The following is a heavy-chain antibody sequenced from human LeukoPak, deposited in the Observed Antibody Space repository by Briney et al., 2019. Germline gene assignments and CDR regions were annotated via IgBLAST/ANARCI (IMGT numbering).Heavy chain of an antibody. Sequence: PGGSLRLSCAGSGFTFSSYEMHWVRQAPGKGLEWVSYISYSGTSIYYASSVKGRFTLSRDTAKNSLYLQMNSLRAEDTAVYYCARGSSCTECFIPRWMDVWGKGTTVTVSS. CDR3: ARGSSCTECFIPRWMDV. CDR2: ISYSGTSI. D-gene: IGHD2-21*01. J-gene: IGHJ6*04. CDR1: GFTFSSYE. V-gene: IGHV3-48*03.